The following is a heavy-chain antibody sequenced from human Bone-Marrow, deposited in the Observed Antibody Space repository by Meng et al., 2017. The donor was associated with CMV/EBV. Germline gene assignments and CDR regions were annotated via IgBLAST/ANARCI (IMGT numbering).Heavy chain of an antibody. CDR3: AILYDFWSGYYRRSDY. CDR1: GGSFSGYY. CDR2: INHSGST. Sequence: SETLSLTCAVYGGSFSGYYWCWIRQPPGKGLEWIGEINHSGSTNYNPSLKSRVTISVDTSKNQFSLKLSSVTAADTAVYYCAILYDFWSGYYRRSDYWGQGTLVTVSS. V-gene: IGHV4-34*01. D-gene: IGHD3-3*01. J-gene: IGHJ4*02.